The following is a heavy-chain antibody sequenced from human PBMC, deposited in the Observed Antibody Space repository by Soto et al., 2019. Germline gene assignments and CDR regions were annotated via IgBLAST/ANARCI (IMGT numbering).Heavy chain of an antibody. CDR2: IWYDGSNK. Sequence: QVQLVESGGGVVQPGRSLRLSCAASGFTFSSYGMHWVRQAPGKGLERVAVIWYDGSNKYYADSVKGRFTISRDNSKNTLYLQMNSLRAEDTAVYYCARDRGRLQLWLRLDYWGQGTLVTVSS. CDR1: GFTFSSYG. CDR3: ARDRGRLQLWLRLDY. J-gene: IGHJ4*02. V-gene: IGHV3-33*01. D-gene: IGHD5-18*01.